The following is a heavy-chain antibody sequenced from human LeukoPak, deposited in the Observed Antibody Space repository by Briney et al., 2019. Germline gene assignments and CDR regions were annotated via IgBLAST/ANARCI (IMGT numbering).Heavy chain of an antibody. CDR2: IRYDGSNK. D-gene: IGHD3-10*01. CDR1: GFTFSSYG. J-gene: IGHJ4*02. Sequence: GGSLRLSCAASGFTFSSYGMHWVRQAPGKGLEWVAFIRYDGSNKYYADSVKGRFTISRDNSKNTLYLQMNSLRAEDTAVYYCARDSQLWFGETEDYWGQGTLVTVSS. V-gene: IGHV3-30*02. CDR3: ARDSQLWFGETEDY.